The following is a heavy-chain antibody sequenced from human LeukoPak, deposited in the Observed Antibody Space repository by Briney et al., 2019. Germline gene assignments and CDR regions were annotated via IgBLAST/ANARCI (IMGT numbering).Heavy chain of an antibody. Sequence: ETLSLTCTVSGGSISSNYMSWVRQAPGKGLEWVSVIYSGGSTYCADSVKGRFTISRDNSKNTLYLQMNSLRAEDTAVYYCAREVWQQLERDYYYGMDVWGQGTTVTVSS. CDR1: GGSISSNY. V-gene: IGHV3-66*01. D-gene: IGHD6-13*01. CDR2: IYSGGST. J-gene: IGHJ6*02. CDR3: AREVWQQLERDYYYGMDV.